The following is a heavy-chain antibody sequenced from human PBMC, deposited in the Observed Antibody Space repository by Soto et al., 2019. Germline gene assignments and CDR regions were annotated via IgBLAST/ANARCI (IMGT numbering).Heavy chain of an antibody. D-gene: IGHD3-3*01. CDR2: ISGGGGGT. CDR1: GFSFSTYA. Sequence: EVQLLESGGGLVQPGGSLRLSCAASGFSFSTYAMSWVRQAPGKGLEWVSAISGGGGGTYYADGVKGRFTASRDNSKNRVYLQMNSLRAEDTAVYFCAIDGPITILGVVIIGWGQGTLVTVSS. J-gene: IGHJ4*02. V-gene: IGHV3-23*01. CDR3: AIDGPITILGVVIIG.